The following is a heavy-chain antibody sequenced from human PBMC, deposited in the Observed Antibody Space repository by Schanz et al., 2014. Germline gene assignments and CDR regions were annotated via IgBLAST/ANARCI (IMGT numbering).Heavy chain of an antibody. V-gene: IGHV3-74*01. CDR2: IDGEGSDT. CDR1: GFTFSNNW. Sequence: EVQLVESGGGLVKPGGSLRLSCAASGFTFSNNWMHWFRQGPGKGLSWVARIDGEGSDTRYADSVKGRFAISRDNAKNSLYLQMNSLRAEDTAVYYCARDGYNAYDLKRGDYWGQGTQVAVSS. D-gene: IGHD5-12*01. J-gene: IGHJ4*02. CDR3: ARDGYNAYDLKRGDY.